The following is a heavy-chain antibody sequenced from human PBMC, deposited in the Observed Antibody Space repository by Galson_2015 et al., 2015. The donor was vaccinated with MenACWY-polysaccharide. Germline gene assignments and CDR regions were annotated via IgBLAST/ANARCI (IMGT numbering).Heavy chain of an antibody. J-gene: IGHJ4*02. V-gene: IGHV5-51*01. D-gene: IGHD6-6*01. CDR1: GYSFTTYW. CDR3: VRQGGQLVSLDF. CDR2: INPGDSDT. Sequence: QSGAEVKKPGESLKISCKGSGYSFTTYWIGWVRQMPGKGLVWMGIINPGDSDTRYSPSFQGQVTISVDKSISTAYLQWGSLKATDTTMYYCVRQGGQLVSLDFWGQGTLVTVSS.